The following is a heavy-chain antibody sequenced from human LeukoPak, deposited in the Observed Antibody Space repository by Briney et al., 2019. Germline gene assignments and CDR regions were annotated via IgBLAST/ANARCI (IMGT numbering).Heavy chain of an antibody. CDR1: GFIFSSYA. CDR2: INNDGGST. Sequence: PGGSLRLSCSASGFIFSSYALHWVRQAPGKGLEYVSGINNDGGSTYYADSVKGRFTISRDNSENTLYFQMSSLRPEDTAVYYCAKDRGFGEYFPFFYWGQGTLVTVSS. D-gene: IGHD3-10*01. V-gene: IGHV3-64*05. J-gene: IGHJ4*02. CDR3: AKDRGFGEYFPFFY.